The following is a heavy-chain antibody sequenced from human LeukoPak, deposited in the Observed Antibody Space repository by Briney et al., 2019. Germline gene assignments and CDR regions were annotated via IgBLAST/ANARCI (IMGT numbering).Heavy chain of an antibody. V-gene: IGHV3-23*01. CDR2: ISGSGGST. Sequence: GGSLSLSCTASGFTFSNYAMSWVRQAPGKGLEWVSGISGSGGSTYYADSVKGRFTISRDNAKNTLYLQMNSLRAEDTAVYYCARDGFDFWSGYSVYFQHWGQGCLVTVSS. CDR3: ARDGFDFWSGYSVYFQH. J-gene: IGHJ1*01. CDR1: GFTFSNYA. D-gene: IGHD3-3*01.